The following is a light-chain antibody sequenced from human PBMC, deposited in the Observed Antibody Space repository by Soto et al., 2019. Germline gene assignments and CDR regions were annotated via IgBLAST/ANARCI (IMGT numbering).Light chain of an antibody. J-gene: IGKJ1*01. CDR3: QHYGDSLT. CDR2: GAS. Sequence: EIVLTQSPGTLSLSPGERATLSCRTSHSVDSTQLAWYQQKPGQAHRLLIYGASGRDTGIPDRFGGSGSGTDVTLTISRLEPQDFEVYYCQHYGDSLTFGQGTKVEVK. CDR1: HSVDSTQ. V-gene: IGKV3-20*01.